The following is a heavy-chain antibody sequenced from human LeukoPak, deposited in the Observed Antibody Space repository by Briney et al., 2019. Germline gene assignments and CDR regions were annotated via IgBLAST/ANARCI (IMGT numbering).Heavy chain of an antibody. J-gene: IGHJ4*02. D-gene: IGHD3-3*01. V-gene: IGHV3-21*01. Sequence: GGSLRLSCAASGFSFSSFSMNWVRQTPGKGLECVSSICDNSRYIYYADSVKGRFTISRDNAKNSLFLQMDSLRAEDTGVYYCASLAGDGFWSGHYGLIYWGQGTLATVSS. CDR3: ASLAGDGFWSGHYGLIY. CDR2: ICDNSRYI. CDR1: GFSFSSFS.